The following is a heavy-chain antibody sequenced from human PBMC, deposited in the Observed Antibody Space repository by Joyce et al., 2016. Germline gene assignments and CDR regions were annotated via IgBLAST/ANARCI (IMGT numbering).Heavy chain of an antibody. CDR3: ARARRGIILARGEMGEYLQH. Sequence: QVQLQEWGAGLLKPSETLSLTCAVYGGSLSGYYWSWIRQAPGMGLEWIGEVNDRRRTNHNPSLKCRATTSMDTSKNQFSLRLTTVTAADTAVYFCARARRGIILARGEMGEYLQHWGRGTVVIVSS. D-gene: IGHD3-10*01. V-gene: IGHV4-34*04. CDR2: VNDRRRT. J-gene: IGHJ1*01. CDR1: GGSLSGYY.